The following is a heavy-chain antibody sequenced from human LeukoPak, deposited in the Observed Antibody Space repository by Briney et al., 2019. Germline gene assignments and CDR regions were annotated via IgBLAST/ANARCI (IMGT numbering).Heavy chain of an antibody. Sequence: SETLSLTCTVSGGSISSGGYYWSWVRQHPGKGLEWIGYIYYSGSTYYNPSLKSRVTISVDTSKNQFSLKLSSVTAADTAVYYCATYTIFGGGDYWGQGTLVTVSS. D-gene: IGHD3-3*01. V-gene: IGHV4-31*03. J-gene: IGHJ4*02. CDR2: IYYSGST. CDR3: ATYTIFGGGDY. CDR1: GGSISSGGYY.